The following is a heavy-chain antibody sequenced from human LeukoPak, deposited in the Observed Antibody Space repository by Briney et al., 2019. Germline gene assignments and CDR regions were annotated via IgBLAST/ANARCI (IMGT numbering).Heavy chain of an antibody. V-gene: IGHV3-23*01. CDR1: GFTFSDSA. J-gene: IGHJ4*02. CDR3: AKGMTTIRRHFEK. D-gene: IGHD5-24*01. Sequence: QSGGSLRLSCAASGFTFSDSAMNWVRQAPGKGLEWVSAISGSGGSTHYADSVKGRFTISRDNSNNTLFLHMNNLKPADAAIYYCAKGMTTIRRHFEKWGQGTLVTVSS. CDR2: ISGSGGST.